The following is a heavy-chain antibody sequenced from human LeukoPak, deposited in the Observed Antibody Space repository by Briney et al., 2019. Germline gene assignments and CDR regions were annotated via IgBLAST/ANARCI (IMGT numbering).Heavy chain of an antibody. CDR2: INPNSGGT. CDR1: GYTFTGYY. CDR3: AREGLRSSSWYSGGTWFDP. V-gene: IGHV1-2*02. D-gene: IGHD6-13*01. Sequence: ASVKVSCKASGYTFTGYYMHWVRQAPGQGLEWMGWINPNSGGTNYAQKFQGRVTITRDTSISTAYMELSRLRYDDTAVYYCAREGLRSSSWYSGGTWFDPWGQGTMVTVSS. J-gene: IGHJ5*02.